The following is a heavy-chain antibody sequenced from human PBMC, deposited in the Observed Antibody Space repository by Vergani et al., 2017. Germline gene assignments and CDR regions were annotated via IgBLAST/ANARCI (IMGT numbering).Heavy chain of an antibody. Sequence: QVQLVQSGAEVKTPGASVKVSCKASGYTFTSYGISWVRQAPGQGLEWMGWISAYNGNTNYAQKLQGRVTMTTDTSTSTAYMVLRSLRSDDPAVYYCARAFGLAGAWDYYYYYGMDVWGQGTTVTVSS. J-gene: IGHJ6*02. V-gene: IGHV1-18*01. CDR2: ISAYNGNT. CDR3: ARAFGLAGAWDYYYYYGMDV. CDR1: GYTFTSYG. D-gene: IGHD1-26*01.